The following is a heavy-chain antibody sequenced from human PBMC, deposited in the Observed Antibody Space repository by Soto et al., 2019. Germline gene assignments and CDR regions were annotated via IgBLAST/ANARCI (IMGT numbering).Heavy chain of an antibody. J-gene: IGHJ6*02. CDR2: IIPIFGTA. CDR1: GGTFSSYA. CDR3: ARGKTTKRYYYYYYGMDV. V-gene: IGHV1-69*13. Sequence: SVKVSCKASGGTFSSYAISWVRQAPGQGLEWMGGIIPIFGTANYAQKFQGRVTITADESTSTAYMELSSLRSEDTAVYYCARGKTTKRYYYYYYGMDVWGQGTTVTVSS. D-gene: IGHD1-7*01.